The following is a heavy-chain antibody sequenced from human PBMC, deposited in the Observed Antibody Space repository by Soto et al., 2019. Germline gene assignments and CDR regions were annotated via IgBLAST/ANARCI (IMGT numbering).Heavy chain of an antibody. CDR3: AREVTPRDYYYYYGMDV. D-gene: IGHD2-21*02. V-gene: IGHV3-30-3*01. Sequence: PGGSLRLSCAASGFTFSSYAMHWVRQAPGKGLEWVAVISYDGSNKYYADSVKGRFTISRDNSKNTLYLQMNSLRAEDTAVYYCAREVTPRDYYYYYGMDVWGQGTTVTVSS. CDR2: ISYDGSNK. CDR1: GFTFSSYA. J-gene: IGHJ6*02.